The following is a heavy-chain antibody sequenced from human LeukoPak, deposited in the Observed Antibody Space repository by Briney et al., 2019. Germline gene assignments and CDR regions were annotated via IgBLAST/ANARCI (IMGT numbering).Heavy chain of an antibody. CDR2: INTNTGNP. CDR1: GYTFTTYA. Sequence: ASVKVSCKASGYTFTTYAMNRVRQAPGQGLEWMGWINTNTGNPTYAQGFTGRFVFSLDTSVSTAYLQISSLKAEDTAVYYCARDPDYYGSGSSFDYWGQGTLVTVSS. CDR3: ARDPDYYGSGSSFDY. D-gene: IGHD3-10*01. V-gene: IGHV7-4-1*02. J-gene: IGHJ4*02.